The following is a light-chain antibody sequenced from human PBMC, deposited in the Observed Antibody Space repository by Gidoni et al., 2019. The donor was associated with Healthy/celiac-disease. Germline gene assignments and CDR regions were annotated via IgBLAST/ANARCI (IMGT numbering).Light chain of an antibody. Sequence: DIVITQSPDSLAASLGERATINCKSSQSVLYSSNNKNYLAWYQQKPGQPPKLLIYWASTRETGVPDRFSGSGSGTDFTLTISSLQAEDVAVYYCQQHYSNPRTFGQGTKVEIK. J-gene: IGKJ1*01. CDR1: QSVLYSSNNKNY. CDR3: QQHYSNPRT. CDR2: WAS. V-gene: IGKV4-1*01.